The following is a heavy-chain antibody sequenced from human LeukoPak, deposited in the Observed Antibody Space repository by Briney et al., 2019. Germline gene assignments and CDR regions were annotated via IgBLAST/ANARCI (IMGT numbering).Heavy chain of an antibody. Sequence: SETLSLTCTVSGGSISSYYWSWIRQPPGKGLEWIGYIFNDGSTNYNPSLKSRVTISVDTSNNQLSLKLTSVTAADTAAYYCATRLGYGWFDPWGQGILVTVSS. CDR1: GGSISSYY. J-gene: IGHJ5*02. V-gene: IGHV4-59*08. CDR2: IFNDGST. CDR3: ATRLGYGWFDP. D-gene: IGHD1-1*01.